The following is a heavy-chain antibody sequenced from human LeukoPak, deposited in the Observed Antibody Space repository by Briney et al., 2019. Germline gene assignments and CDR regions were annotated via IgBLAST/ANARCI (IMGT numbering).Heavy chain of an antibody. CDR3: AKDLGYCSSSTCLSIDY. D-gene: IGHD2-2*01. Sequence: QAGGSLRLSCAASGFTFSSYSMQWLRKAPGKGLEGVVVISYDGKNKYYSDSVKGRFTISRDNSENTLSLQMNSLRAEETAVYYCAKDLGYCSSSTCLSIDYWGQGTLVTVSS. J-gene: IGHJ4*02. CDR2: ISYDGKNK. V-gene: IGHV3-30*18. CDR1: GFTFSSYS.